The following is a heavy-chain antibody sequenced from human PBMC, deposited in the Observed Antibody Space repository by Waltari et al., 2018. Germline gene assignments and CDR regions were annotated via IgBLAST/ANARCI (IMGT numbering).Heavy chain of an antibody. CDR1: GGTFSSYA. Sequence: QVQLVQSGAEVKKPGSSVKVSCKASGGTFSSYAISWVRQAPGQGLEWMGGIIPIFGTANYAQKFQGRGTITADESTSTAYMELSSLRSEDTAVYYCAREGNYYDSSGYYMGGAFDIWGQGTMVTVSS. J-gene: IGHJ3*02. CDR2: IIPIFGTA. V-gene: IGHV1-69*13. D-gene: IGHD3-22*01. CDR3: AREGNYYDSSGYYMGGAFDI.